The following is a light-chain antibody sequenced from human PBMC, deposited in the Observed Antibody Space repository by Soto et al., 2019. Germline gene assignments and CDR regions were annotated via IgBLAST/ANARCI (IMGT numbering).Light chain of an antibody. V-gene: IGKV1-9*01. CDR3: QRLKSYHP. CDR1: QGISSY. J-gene: IGKJ4*01. Sequence: DIQLTQSPSFLSASVGDRVTITCRASQGISSYLAWYQQKPGKAPKLLIYAASTLQSGVPSRFSGSGSGTEFTLTISSLQPEDFATYYWQRLKSYHPFGGGTKVEIK. CDR2: AAS.